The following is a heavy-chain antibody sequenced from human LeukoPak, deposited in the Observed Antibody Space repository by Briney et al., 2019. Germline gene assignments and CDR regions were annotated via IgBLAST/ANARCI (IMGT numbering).Heavy chain of an antibody. CDR3: AKSQRNDQQVVQRIDY. V-gene: IGHV3-23*01. CDR2: ISGSGDTT. CDR1: RFTFSTYA. Sequence: QPGGSLRLSCTASRFTFSTYAMSWVRQAPGKGLEWVSSISGSGDTTYYTGSVKGRFTISRDNSKNALYLQTSSLRAEDTAVYYCAKSQRNDQQVVQRIDYWGQGTLVTVSS. J-gene: IGHJ4*02. D-gene: IGHD2-2*01.